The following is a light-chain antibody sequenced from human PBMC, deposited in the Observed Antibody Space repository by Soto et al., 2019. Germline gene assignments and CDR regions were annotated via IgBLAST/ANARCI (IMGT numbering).Light chain of an antibody. V-gene: IGKV3-20*01. Sequence: EIVLTQSPGTLSLSPGERATLSCRASQSINSNYFAWYQQKPGQGPRPLMYGASSRATDIPDRFSGSGSGTDFTRTISRLEPEDFAVYYCQQYDSSPRTFGQGTKVEIK. J-gene: IGKJ1*01. CDR2: GAS. CDR1: QSINSNY. CDR3: QQYDSSPRT.